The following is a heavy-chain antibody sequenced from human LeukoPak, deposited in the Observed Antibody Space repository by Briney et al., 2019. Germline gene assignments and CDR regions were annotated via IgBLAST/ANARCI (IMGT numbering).Heavy chain of an antibody. J-gene: IGHJ5*02. CDR1: GFTFNTYA. Sequence: GGSLRLSCAASGFTFNTYAMTWVRQAPEKGLEWVSSISSSGSNTYYTDSVKGRFTISRDNSKYTLYLQMNSLRVEDTAVYYCAAGSGSYYKATSWGQGTLVTVSS. D-gene: IGHD3-10*01. CDR2: ISSSGSNT. V-gene: IGHV3-23*01. CDR3: AAGSGSYYKATS.